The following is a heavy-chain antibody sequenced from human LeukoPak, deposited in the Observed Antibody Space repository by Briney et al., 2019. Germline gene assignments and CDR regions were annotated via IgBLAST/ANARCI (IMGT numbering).Heavy chain of an antibody. V-gene: IGHV3-7*01. CDR2: INQGGSDK. D-gene: IGHD1-14*01. Sequence: PGGSLRLSCAASGFTLSGHWMSWVRQAPGKGLEWVANINQGGSDKYYVDSVKGRFTISRDNANNLLYLQMNSLRGEDTAVYYCTRDRSRAEDDWGKGTLVTVSS. J-gene: IGHJ4*02. CDR1: GFTLSGHW. CDR3: TRDRSRAEDD.